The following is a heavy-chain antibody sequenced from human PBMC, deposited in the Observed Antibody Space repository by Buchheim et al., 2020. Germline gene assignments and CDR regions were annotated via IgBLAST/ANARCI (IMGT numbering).Heavy chain of an antibody. J-gene: IGHJ4*02. Sequence: QVTLRESGPALVKPTQTLTLTCTFSGFSLSTSGMCVSWIRQPPGKALEWLALLDWDDDKYYRTSLKTRLTISKDTSKNQVVLTMTNMDPVDTATYYCARSWSRALAIFGVDPFDYWGQGTL. D-gene: IGHD3-3*01. V-gene: IGHV2-70*01. CDR2: LDWDDDK. CDR3: ARSWSRALAIFGVDPFDY. CDR1: GFSLSTSGMC.